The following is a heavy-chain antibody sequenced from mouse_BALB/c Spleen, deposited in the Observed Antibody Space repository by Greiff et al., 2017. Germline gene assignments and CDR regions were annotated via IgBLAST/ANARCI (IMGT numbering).Heavy chain of an antibody. CDR1: GFSLTSYG. CDR3: ATIYDGYYPYAMDY. CDR2: IWSGGST. J-gene: IGHJ4*01. V-gene: IGHV2-4-1*01. Sequence: QVQLQQSGPGLVQPSQSLSITCTVSGFSLTSYGVHWVRQSPGKGLEWLGVIWSGGSTDYNAAFISRLSIGKDNSKSQVFFKMNSLQADDTAIYYCATIYDGYYPYAMDYWGQGTSVTVSS. D-gene: IGHD2-3*01.